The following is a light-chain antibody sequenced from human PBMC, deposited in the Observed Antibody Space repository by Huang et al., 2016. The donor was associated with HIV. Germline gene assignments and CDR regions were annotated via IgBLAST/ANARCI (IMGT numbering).Light chain of an antibody. CDR2: GAS. Sequence: EIVLTQSPGTLSLSPGERVTLSCRATQSVNSNYLAWYQQKPGQAPRLLIYGASSRATCIPDRFSGSGSGTDFTLTINRLEPEDFAVYYCQQYGSSPPTFGQGTKVEIK. V-gene: IGKV3-20*01. CDR1: QSVNSNY. J-gene: IGKJ1*01. CDR3: QQYGSSPPT.